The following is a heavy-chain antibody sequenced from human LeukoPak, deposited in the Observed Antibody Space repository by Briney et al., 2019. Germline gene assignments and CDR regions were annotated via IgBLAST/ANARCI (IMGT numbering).Heavy chain of an antibody. V-gene: IGHV3-15*01. J-gene: IGHJ3*02. Sequence: PGGSLRLSCAASGFTFSNAWMSWVRQAPGKGLEWVGRIKSKTYGGTTDYAAPVKGRFTISRDDSKNTLYLQMNSLKTEDTAVYYCTTDSPSIGITGTTDAFDIWGQGTMVTVSS. CDR1: GFTFSNAW. CDR2: IKSKTYGGTT. D-gene: IGHD1-7*01. CDR3: TTDSPSIGITGTTDAFDI.